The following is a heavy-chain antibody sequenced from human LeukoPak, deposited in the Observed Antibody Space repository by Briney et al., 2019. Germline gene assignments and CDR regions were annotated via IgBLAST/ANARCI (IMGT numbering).Heavy chain of an antibody. CDR3: ASSRTALLAARPGPGSRGSTCFDY. D-gene: IGHD6-6*01. CDR2: INHSGST. V-gene: IGHV4-34*01. CDR1: GGSFSGYY. J-gene: IGHJ4*02. Sequence: PSETLSLTCAVYGGSFSGYYWSWIRQPPGKGLEWIGEINHSGSTNYNPSLKSRVTISVDTSKNQFSLKLSSVTAADTAVYYCASSRTALLAARPGPGSRGSTCFDYWGQGTLVTVSS.